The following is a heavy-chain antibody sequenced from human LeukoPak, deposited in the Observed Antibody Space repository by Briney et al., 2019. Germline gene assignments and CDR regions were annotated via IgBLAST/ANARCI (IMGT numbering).Heavy chain of an antibody. CDR2: IYYSGST. Sequence: SETLSLTCTVSGGSITSSSYYWGWIRQPPGKGLEWIGSIYYSGSTYYNPSLESRVTISVDTSKNQFSLKLSSVTAADTAVYYCARQSGTAKIPDYWGQGTLVTVSS. J-gene: IGHJ4*02. D-gene: IGHD1-1*01. CDR3: ARQSGTAKIPDY. CDR1: GGSITSSSYY. V-gene: IGHV4-39*01.